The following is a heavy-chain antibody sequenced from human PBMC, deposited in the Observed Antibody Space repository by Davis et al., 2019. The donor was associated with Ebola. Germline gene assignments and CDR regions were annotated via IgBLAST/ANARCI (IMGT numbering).Heavy chain of an antibody. J-gene: IGHJ5*01. CDR3: ARVNAVTGYSRFDS. V-gene: IGHV3-21*04. D-gene: IGHD3-9*01. CDR2: ISSDSDYI. CDR1: GFTFRTYS. Sequence: GGSLRLSCTASGFTFRTYSMSWVRQAPGKGLEWVSSISSDSDYIYYADSAKGRFTISRDNAKNSLYLRLNSLRAEDTALYHCARVNAVTGYSRFDSWGQGTLVTVSS.